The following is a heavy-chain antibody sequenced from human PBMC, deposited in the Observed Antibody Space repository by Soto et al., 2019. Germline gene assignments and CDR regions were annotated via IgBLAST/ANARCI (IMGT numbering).Heavy chain of an antibody. CDR2: ISGSGGST. CDR3: AKEGAYSRHFDY. CDR1: GFTFSSYA. V-gene: IGHV3-23*01. D-gene: IGHD4-4*01. J-gene: IGHJ4*02. Sequence: EVQLLESGGGLVQPGGSLRLSCAASGFTFSSYAMSWVRQAPGKGLEWVSAISGSGGSTYYADSVKGAFTISRDNSKNTLNLQMNSLRAEDTAVYYCAKEGAYSRHFDYWGQGTLVTVSS.